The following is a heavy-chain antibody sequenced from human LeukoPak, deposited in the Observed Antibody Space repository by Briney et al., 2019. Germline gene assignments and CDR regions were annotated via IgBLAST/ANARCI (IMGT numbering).Heavy chain of an antibody. Sequence: ASVKVSCKASGYTFTSYAMHWVRQAPGQRLEWMGWINAGNGNTKYSQKFQGRVTITRDTSASTAYMELSSLRSEDTAVYYYARAYYDSSSLDYWGQGTLVTVSS. CDR1: GYTFTSYA. D-gene: IGHD3-22*01. J-gene: IGHJ4*02. CDR3: ARAYYDSSSLDY. V-gene: IGHV1-3*01. CDR2: INAGNGNT.